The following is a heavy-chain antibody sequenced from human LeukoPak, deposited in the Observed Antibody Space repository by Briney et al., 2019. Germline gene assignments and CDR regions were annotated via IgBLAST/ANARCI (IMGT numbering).Heavy chain of an antibody. J-gene: IGHJ4*02. CDR1: GGSISSGGYY. CDR2: IYYSGST. D-gene: IGHD1-26*01. CDR3: ARVEVGGIFDY. V-gene: IGHV4-31*03. Sequence: SQTLSLTCTVSGGSISSGGYYWSWIRQHPGKGLEWIGYIYYSGSTYYNPSIKSRVTISVDTSKNQFSLKLSAVTAADTAVYYCARVEVGGIFDYWGQGTLVTVSS.